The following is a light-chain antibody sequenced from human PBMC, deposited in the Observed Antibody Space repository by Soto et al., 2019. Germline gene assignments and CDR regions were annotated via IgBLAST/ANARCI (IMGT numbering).Light chain of an antibody. CDR3: QQYYSTPYT. CDR2: WAS. Sequence: DIQMTQSPSSLSASVGDRVTITCRASQSIRSYLNWYQQKPGQPPQLLIYWASTRESGVPDRFSGSGSGTDFTLTISSLQAEDVAVYYCQQYYSTPYTFGQGTKLEIK. V-gene: IGKV4-1*01. J-gene: IGKJ2*01. CDR1: QSIRSY.